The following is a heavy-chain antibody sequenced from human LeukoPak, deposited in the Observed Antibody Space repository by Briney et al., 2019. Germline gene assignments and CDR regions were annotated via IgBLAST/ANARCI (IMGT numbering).Heavy chain of an antibody. V-gene: IGHV4-39*07. J-gene: IGHJ5*02. CDR2: VYYSGAT. CDR1: GVSVSASFYY. CDR3: ARTTVVVVVDGFDP. D-gene: IGHD2-15*01. Sequence: SETLSLTCTVSGVSVSASFYYWGWIRQSPEKGLEWIANVYYSGATYYNPSLKSRVTISVDTSKNQFSLKLSSMTAADTAVYYCARTTVVVVVDGFDPWGQGTLVTVSS.